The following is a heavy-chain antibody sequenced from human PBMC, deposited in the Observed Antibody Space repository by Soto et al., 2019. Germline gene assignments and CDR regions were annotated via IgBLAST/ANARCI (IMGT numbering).Heavy chain of an antibody. CDR1: GFTFSSYA. J-gene: IGHJ4*02. Sequence: GGSLRLSCAASGFTFSSYAMHWVRQAPGKGLECVAVISYDGSNKYYADSVKGRFTISRDNSKNTLYLQMNSLRAEDTAVYYCAKDRRYGSGSYNYLDYWGQGTLVTVSS. D-gene: IGHD3-10*01. V-gene: IGHV3-30-3*01. CDR2: ISYDGSNK. CDR3: AKDRRYGSGSYNYLDY.